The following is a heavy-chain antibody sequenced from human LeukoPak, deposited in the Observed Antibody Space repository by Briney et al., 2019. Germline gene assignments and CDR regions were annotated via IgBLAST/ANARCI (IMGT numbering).Heavy chain of an antibody. V-gene: IGHV4-30-2*02. J-gene: IGHJ4*02. D-gene: IGHD2-2*01. CDR1: GGSISSGGYS. CDR3: ASLSGVVPAARFDY. Sequence: SETLSLTCAVSGGSISSGGYSWSWIRQPPGKGLEWIGYIYHSGSTYYNPSLKSRVSISVDTSKNQFSLKLGFVTAADTAVYYCASLSGVVPAARFDYWGQGTLVTVSS. CDR2: IYHSGST.